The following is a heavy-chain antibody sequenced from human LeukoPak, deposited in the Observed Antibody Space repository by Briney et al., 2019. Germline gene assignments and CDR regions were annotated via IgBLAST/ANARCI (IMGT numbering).Heavy chain of an antibody. V-gene: IGHV3-23*01. Sequence: AICCSGGSPYYADSVEGRFTISRDNSKKTLYLQMNSLRAEDTAVYYCAKGMFGSGWYGDDYWGQGTLVTVSS. D-gene: IGHD6-19*01. CDR2: ICCSGGSP. CDR3: AKGMFGSGWYGDDY. J-gene: IGHJ4*02.